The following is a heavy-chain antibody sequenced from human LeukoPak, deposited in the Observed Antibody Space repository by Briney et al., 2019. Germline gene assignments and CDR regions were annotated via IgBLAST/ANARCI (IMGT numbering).Heavy chain of an antibody. CDR3: AKAAKPGAFDI. CDR1: GFTFDDYG. D-gene: IGHD1-14*01. CDR2: ISGSGGST. J-gene: IGHJ3*02. V-gene: IGHV3-23*01. Sequence: TGGSLRLSCAASGFTFDDYGMSWVRQAPGKGLEWVSAISGSGGSTYYADSVKGRFTISRDNSKNTLYLQMNSLRAEDMALYYCAKAAKPGAFDIWGQGTMVTVSS.